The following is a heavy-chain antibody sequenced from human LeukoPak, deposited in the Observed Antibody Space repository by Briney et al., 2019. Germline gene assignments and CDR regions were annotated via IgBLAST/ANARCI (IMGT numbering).Heavy chain of an antibody. CDR1: GGSISSYY. CDR3: ARLGHSSSFDY. Sequence: SETLSLTCTVSGGSISSYYWSWIRQPPGKGLEWIGYIYYSGNTNYNPSLKSRVTISIDTSKNQFSLKLSSVTAADTAVYYCARLGHSSSFDYWGQGTLATVSS. CDR2: IYYSGNT. J-gene: IGHJ4*02. D-gene: IGHD6-6*01. V-gene: IGHV4-59*08.